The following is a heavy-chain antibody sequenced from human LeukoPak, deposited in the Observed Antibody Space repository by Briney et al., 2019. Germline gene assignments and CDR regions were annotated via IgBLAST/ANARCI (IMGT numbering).Heavy chain of an antibody. CDR1: GGSISSYY. CDR3: ASGYSLTWYFDL. J-gene: IGHJ2*01. CDR2: INHSGSA. Sequence: PSETLSLTCTVSGGSISSYYWSWIRQPPGKGLEWIGEINHSGSANYNPSLKSRVTISVDTSKNQFSLKLSSVTAADTAVYYCASGYSLTWYFDLWGRGTLVTVSS. V-gene: IGHV4-34*01. D-gene: IGHD2-21*01.